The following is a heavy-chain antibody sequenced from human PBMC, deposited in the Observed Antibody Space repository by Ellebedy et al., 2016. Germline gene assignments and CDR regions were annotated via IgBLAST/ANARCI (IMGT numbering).Heavy chain of an antibody. V-gene: IGHV4-30-4*01. Sequence: SETLSLXXTVSGGSISSGDYYWSWVRQPPGRGLEWIGYIYYSGRPNYNPALKSRLTITVDTSKSQFSLRLTSLTAADTAIYYCARAVGYGDLHAFDIWGRGTMVTVSS. J-gene: IGHJ3*02. CDR1: GGSISSGDYY. CDR2: IYYSGRP. CDR3: ARAVGYGDLHAFDI. D-gene: IGHD4-17*01.